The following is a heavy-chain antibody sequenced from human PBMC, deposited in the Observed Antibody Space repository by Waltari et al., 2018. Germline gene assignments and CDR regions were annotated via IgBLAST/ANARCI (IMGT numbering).Heavy chain of an antibody. J-gene: IGHJ4*02. V-gene: IGHV3-30*02. CDR1: GFTFSSYG. D-gene: IGHD6-13*01. CDR3: AKDPGIAAAGTTFDY. Sequence: QVQLVESGGGVVQPGGSLRLSCAASGFTFSSYGMHWVRPAPGKGLEWVAFIRYDGSNKYYADSVKGRVTISRDNSKNTLYLQMNSLRAEDTAVYYCAKDPGIAAAGTTFDYWGQGTLVTVSS. CDR2: IRYDGSNK.